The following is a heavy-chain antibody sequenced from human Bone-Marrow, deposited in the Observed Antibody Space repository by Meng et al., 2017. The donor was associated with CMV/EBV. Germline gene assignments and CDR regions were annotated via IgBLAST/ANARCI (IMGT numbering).Heavy chain of an antibody. V-gene: IGHV3-48*04. CDR2: ISSSSSTI. CDR1: GFTFSSYS. J-gene: IGHJ6*01. Sequence: GESLKISCAASGFTFSSYSMNWVRQAPGKGLEWVSYISSSSSTIYYADSVKGRFTISRDNAKNSLYLQMNSLRAEDTAVYYCARDHSSREVGLLLGYYYYGMAVWGQGNTVNGAS. D-gene: IGHD6-13*01. CDR3: ARDHSSREVGLLLGYYYYGMAV.